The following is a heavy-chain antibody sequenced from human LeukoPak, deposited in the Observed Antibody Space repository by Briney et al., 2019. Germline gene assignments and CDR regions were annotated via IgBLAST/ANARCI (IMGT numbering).Heavy chain of an antibody. CDR1: GFTFSSYW. Sequence: GGSLRLSRAASGFTFSSYWMSWVRQAPGKGLEWVANIKQDGSEKYYVDSVKGRFTISRDNAKNSLYLQMNSLRAEDTAVYYCARPQAYCSSTSCYTSNYYYGMDVWGQGTTVTVSS. V-gene: IGHV3-7*01. J-gene: IGHJ6*02. CDR3: ARPQAYCSSTSCYTSNYYYGMDV. D-gene: IGHD2-2*02. CDR2: IKQDGSEK.